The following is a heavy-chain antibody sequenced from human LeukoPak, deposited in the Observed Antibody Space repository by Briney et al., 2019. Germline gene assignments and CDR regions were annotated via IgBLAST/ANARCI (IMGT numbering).Heavy chain of an antibody. J-gene: IGHJ4*02. CDR1: GFTFSSYE. V-gene: IGHV3-48*03. D-gene: IGHD2-15*01. CDR3: ARDSYCSGGSCYSYYFDY. CDR2: ISSSGSTI. Sequence: GGSLRLSCAASGFTFSSYEMNWVRQAPGKGLEWVSYISSSGSTIYYADSVKGRFTISRDNAKNSLYLQMNSLGAEDTAVYYCARDSYCSGGSCYSYYFDYWGQGTLVTVSS.